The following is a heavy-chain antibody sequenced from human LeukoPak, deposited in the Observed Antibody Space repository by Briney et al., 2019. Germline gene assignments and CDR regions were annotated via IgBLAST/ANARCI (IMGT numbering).Heavy chain of an antibody. Sequence: GGSLRLSCAVSGFTFSSSWMHWVRQAPGKGLVWVSHIKTDGSTTAYADSVKGRFTISRDNAKNTLYLQMNSLRAEDTAVYYCATPLDYYDSTNAYHQGGDWGQGTLVTVSS. CDR3: ATPLDYYDSTNAYHQGGD. D-gene: IGHD3-22*01. J-gene: IGHJ4*02. CDR1: GFTFSSSW. V-gene: IGHV3-74*01. CDR2: IKTDGSTT.